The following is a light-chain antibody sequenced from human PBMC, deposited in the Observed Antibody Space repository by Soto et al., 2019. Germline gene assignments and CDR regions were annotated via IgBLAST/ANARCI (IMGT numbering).Light chain of an antibody. CDR3: QQYNSYPIT. CDR2: GAS. J-gene: IGKJ5*01. V-gene: IGKV1-16*01. CDR1: QGISNY. Sequence: DIQMTQSPSSLSASVGDRVTITCRASQGISNYVAWFQQRPGTAPKSLMSGASTLQSGVPSRFSGSGSGTDFPLTISSLQPEDSATYYCQQYNSYPITFGQGTRLEIK.